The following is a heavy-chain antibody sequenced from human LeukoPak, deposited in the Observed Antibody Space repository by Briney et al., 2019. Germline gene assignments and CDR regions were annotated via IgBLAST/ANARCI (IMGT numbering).Heavy chain of an antibody. Sequence: ASVKVSCKASGYSFTGFYMHWLRQAPGQGLEWMGRIDPYSGGTNFAPKFQGRVSMTRDTSVTTAPMELNSLTSDDTAVYYCAKAGGSSWYSFDYWGQGTLVSVSS. V-gene: IGHV1-2*06. CDR3: AKAGGSSWYSFDY. D-gene: IGHD6-13*01. CDR2: IDPYSGGT. J-gene: IGHJ4*02. CDR1: GYSFTGFY.